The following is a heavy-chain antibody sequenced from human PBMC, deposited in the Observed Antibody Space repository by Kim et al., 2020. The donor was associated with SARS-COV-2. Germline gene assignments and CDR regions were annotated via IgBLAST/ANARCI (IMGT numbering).Heavy chain of an antibody. J-gene: IGHJ4*02. D-gene: IGHD2-21*02. CDR2: TT. V-gene: IGHV3-15*01. CDR3: TTGTAIYDY. Sequence: TTDYAAPVKGRFTISRDDSKNTLYLQMNSLKTEDTAVYYCTTGTAIYDYWGQGTLVTVSS.